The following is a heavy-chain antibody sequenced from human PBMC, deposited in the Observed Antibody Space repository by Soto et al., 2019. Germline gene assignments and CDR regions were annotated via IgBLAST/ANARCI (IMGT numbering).Heavy chain of an antibody. Sequence: GGSLRLSCAASGFNVKTTYVTWVRQAPGEGLEWVSVIHNSGATYYADSVKGRFTISKDNSKNTVYLQMSSLRAEDTAMYYCAREYSYSYPAWGQGTQVTVSS. CDR3: AREYSYSYPA. CDR2: IHNSGAT. D-gene: IGHD2-21*01. CDR1: GFNVKTTY. V-gene: IGHV3-53*01. J-gene: IGHJ1*01.